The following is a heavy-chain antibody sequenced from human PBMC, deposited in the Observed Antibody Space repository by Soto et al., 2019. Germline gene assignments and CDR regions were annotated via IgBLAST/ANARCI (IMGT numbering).Heavy chain of an antibody. CDR3: ARGFCHCINSVTNLFAY. D-gene: IGHD3-3*01. V-gene: IGHV3-53*04. Sequence: PGGSLRLCCAVSGLSVSSNYMSWVRQAPGKGLDWVSVLYSDGSTYYVDSVKGRFTISRHNSKNTLYLQMDSLRTDDTAVCYCARGFCHCINSVTNLFAYRAQGTLDIGSS. CDR1: GLSVSSNY. CDR2: LYSDGST. J-gene: IGHJ4*01.